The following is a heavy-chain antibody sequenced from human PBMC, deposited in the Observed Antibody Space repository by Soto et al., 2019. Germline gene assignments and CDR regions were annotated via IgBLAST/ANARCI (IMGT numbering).Heavy chain of an antibody. CDR1: GGTFSSYA. D-gene: IGHD2-21*02. Sequence: ASVKVSCKASGGTFSSYAISWVRQAPGQGLEWMGGIIPIFGTANYAQKFQSRVTITADESTSTAYMELSSLRSEDTAVYYCARGPAYCGGDCKHYYYYGMDVWGQGTTVTVSS. V-gene: IGHV1-69*13. CDR3: ARGPAYCGGDCKHYYYYGMDV. CDR2: IIPIFGTA. J-gene: IGHJ6*02.